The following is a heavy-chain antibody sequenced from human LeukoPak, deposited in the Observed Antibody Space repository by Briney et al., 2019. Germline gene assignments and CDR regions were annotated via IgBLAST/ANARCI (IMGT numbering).Heavy chain of an antibody. D-gene: IGHD5-18*01. J-gene: IGHJ4*02. CDR3: ARDELGYSYGTLFDY. Sequence: GASVKVSCKASGYTFTSYGISWVRQAPGQGLEWMGWISAYNGNTNYAQKLQGRVTMTTDTSTSTAYMELRSLRSDDTAVYYCARDELGYSYGTLFDYWGQGTLVTVSS. CDR2: ISAYNGNT. V-gene: IGHV1-18*01. CDR1: GYTFTSYG.